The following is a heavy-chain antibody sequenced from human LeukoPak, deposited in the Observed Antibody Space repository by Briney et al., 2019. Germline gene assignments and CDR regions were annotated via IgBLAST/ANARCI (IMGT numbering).Heavy chain of an antibody. CDR2: INWAGTNT. CDR1: GGTFGDYG. V-gene: IGHV3-20*04. J-gene: IGHJ4*02. Sequence: PGGSLRLSCAASGGTFGDYGMSWVRQAPGKGLEWVSGINWAGTNTFYAESVKGRFTISRDTAENSLFLQMNSLRDDDTAFHYCVKDVSSNWYSFDHWGQGTLVTVSS. CDR3: VKDVSSNWYSFDH. D-gene: IGHD1-1*01.